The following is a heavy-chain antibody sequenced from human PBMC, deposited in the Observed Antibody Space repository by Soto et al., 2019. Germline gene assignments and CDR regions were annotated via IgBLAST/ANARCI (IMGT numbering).Heavy chain of an antibody. J-gene: IGHJ6*02. CDR2: ISGGGGTT. CDR3: AKRGFCPNGVCYNYYYSYGMDV. D-gene: IGHD2-8*01. Sequence: GGSLRLSCAASGFTFSSYAMNWVRRAPGKGLEWVSGISGGGGTTYYADSVKGRFTISRDNSKNTLYLQMNSLRAEDTAVYYCAKRGFCPNGVCYNYYYSYGMDVWGQGTTVTVSS. V-gene: IGHV3-23*01. CDR1: GFTFSSYA.